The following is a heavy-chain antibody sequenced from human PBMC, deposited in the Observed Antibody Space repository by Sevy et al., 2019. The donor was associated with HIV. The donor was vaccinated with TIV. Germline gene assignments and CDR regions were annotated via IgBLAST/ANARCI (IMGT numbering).Heavy chain of an antibody. CDR2: ISSSSSTI. CDR1: GFTFSSYS. CDR3: ASDRHYDYDSSGLV. D-gene: IGHD3-22*01. J-gene: IGHJ4*02. Sequence: GGSLRLSCAASGFTFSSYSMNWVRQAPGKGLEWVSYISSSSSTIYYADSVKGRFTISRDNAKNSLYLQMNSLRAEDTAGYYCASDRHYDYDSSGLVWGQGTLVTVSS. V-gene: IGHV3-48*01.